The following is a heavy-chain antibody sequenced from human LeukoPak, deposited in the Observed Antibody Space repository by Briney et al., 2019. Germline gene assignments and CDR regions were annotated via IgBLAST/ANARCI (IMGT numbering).Heavy chain of an antibody. Sequence: GGSLRLSCAASRFAFSSYCMSCVRQAPGKGLEWVANINQDGSERNYVDSAKGRFIISGDNAKNSVFLQMNSLRVEDTAIYYCARQYYDSGGSPFDYWGQGTLVTVSS. CDR2: INQDGSER. J-gene: IGHJ4*02. V-gene: IGHV3-7*05. CDR3: ARQYYDSGGSPFDY. CDR1: RFAFSSYC. D-gene: IGHD3-22*01.